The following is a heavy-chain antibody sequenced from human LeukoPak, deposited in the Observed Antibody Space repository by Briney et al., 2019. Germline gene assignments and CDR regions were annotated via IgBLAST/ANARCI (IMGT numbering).Heavy chain of an antibody. CDR3: ARLAGYYFNY. Sequence: SETLSLTCTVSGGSISSYYWSWIRQPPGKGLEWIGYIYYSGSTNYNPSLKSRVTISVDTSKNQFSLKLSSVTAADTAVYYCARLAGYYFNYWGQGTLVTVSS. J-gene: IGHJ4*02. D-gene: IGHD6-13*01. CDR1: GGSISSYY. CDR2: IYYSGST. V-gene: IGHV4-59*08.